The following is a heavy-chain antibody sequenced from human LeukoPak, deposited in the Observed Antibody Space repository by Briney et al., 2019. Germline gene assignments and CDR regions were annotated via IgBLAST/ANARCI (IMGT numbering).Heavy chain of an antibody. Sequence: SETLSLTCAVYGGSFSGYYWSWIRQPPGKGLEWIGEINHSGSTNYNPSLKSRVTISVDTSKNQFSLKLSSVTAADTAVYYCARLVLLWFGEPFDAFDIWGQGTMVTVSS. D-gene: IGHD3-10*01. V-gene: IGHV4-34*01. CDR1: GGSFSGYY. CDR2: INHSGST. J-gene: IGHJ3*02. CDR3: ARLVLLWFGEPFDAFDI.